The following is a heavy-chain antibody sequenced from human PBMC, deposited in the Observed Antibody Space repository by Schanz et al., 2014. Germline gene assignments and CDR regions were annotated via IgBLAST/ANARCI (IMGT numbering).Heavy chain of an antibody. CDR1: GFTFRDYY. J-gene: IGHJ6*02. Sequence: QVQLVESGGGLVKPGGSLRLSCAASGFTFRDYYMSWIRQAPGKGLEWVSDISSGSSYANYADSVKGRFTISRDNAKNSLYLQRNSLRAEDTAVYYCARDVDDRRGYGSGYCVGDCMDVWGQGTTVTVSS. CDR3: ARDVDDRRGYGSGYCVGDCMDV. V-gene: IGHV3-11*05. D-gene: IGHD3-10*01. CDR2: ISSGSSYA.